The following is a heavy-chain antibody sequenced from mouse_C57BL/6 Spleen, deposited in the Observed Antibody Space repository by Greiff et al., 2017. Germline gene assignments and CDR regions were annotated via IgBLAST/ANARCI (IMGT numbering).Heavy chain of an antibody. CDR3: ARFPYYGSSHFDY. V-gene: IGHV1-4*01. J-gene: IGHJ2*01. D-gene: IGHD1-1*01. Sequence: VQLQQSGAELARPGASVKMSCKASGYTFTSYTMHWVKQRPGQGLEWIGYINPSSGYTKYNQKFKDKATLTADKSSSTAYMHLSSLRSEDSAVYDCARFPYYGSSHFDYWGQGTTLTVSS. CDR2: INPSSGYT. CDR1: GYTFTSYT.